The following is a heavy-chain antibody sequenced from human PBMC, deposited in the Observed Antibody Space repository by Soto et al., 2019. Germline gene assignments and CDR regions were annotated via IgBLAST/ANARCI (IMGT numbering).Heavy chain of an antibody. J-gene: IGHJ6*02. Sequence: GGSLRLSCAASGCTFSSYSMNWVRQAPGKGLEWVSYISSSSSTIYYADSVKGRFTISRDKSKNTLYLQMKNLRAEDTAIYYCARVDTYDYYYALAVWGQGTTVTVSS. D-gene: IGHD5-18*01. V-gene: IGHV3-48*01. CDR1: GCTFSSYS. CDR3: ARVDTYDYYYALAV. CDR2: ISSSSSTI.